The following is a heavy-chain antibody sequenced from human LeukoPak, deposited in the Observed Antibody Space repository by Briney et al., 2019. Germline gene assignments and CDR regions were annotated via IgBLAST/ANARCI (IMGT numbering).Heavy chain of an antibody. D-gene: IGHD3-10*01. J-gene: IGHJ4*02. CDR2: ISAYNGNT. CDR1: GYTFTSYG. V-gene: IGHV1-18*01. Sequence: ASVKVSCKASGYTFTSYGISWVRQAPGQGLEWMGWISAYNGNTNYAQKLQGRVTMTTDTSTSTAYMELMSLRSDDTAVYYCARDRPMVRGVITLSYWGQGTLVTVSS. CDR3: ARDRPMVRGVITLSY.